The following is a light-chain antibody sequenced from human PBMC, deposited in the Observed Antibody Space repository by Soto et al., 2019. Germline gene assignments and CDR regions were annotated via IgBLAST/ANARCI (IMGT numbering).Light chain of an antibody. J-gene: IGLJ3*02. CDR3: QSYDSNLVGLV. V-gene: IGLV1-40*01. CDR2: GNN. Sequence: QSVLTQPPSVSRAPGQRITISCTGTNSNIGADYGAQWYQQVPGTAPKLLIYGNNNRPSGVSDRFSGSKSATSASLAITGLQPGDEADYYCQSYDSNLVGLVFGAGTKLTVL. CDR1: NSNIGADYG.